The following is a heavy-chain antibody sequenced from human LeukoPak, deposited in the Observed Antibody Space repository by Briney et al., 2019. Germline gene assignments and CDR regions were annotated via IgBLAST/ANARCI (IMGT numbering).Heavy chain of an antibody. D-gene: IGHD1-26*01. CDR1: GYTFTGYY. J-gene: IGHJ4*02. CDR3: ATASGSYQGSLNY. CDR2: INPNSGGT. V-gene: IGHV1-2*02. Sequence: GASVKVSCKASGYTFTGYYMHWVRQAPGQGLEWMGWINPNSGGTNYAQKFQGRVTMTRDTSISTAYMELSRLRSDDTAVYYCATASGSYQGSLNYWGQGTLVTVSS.